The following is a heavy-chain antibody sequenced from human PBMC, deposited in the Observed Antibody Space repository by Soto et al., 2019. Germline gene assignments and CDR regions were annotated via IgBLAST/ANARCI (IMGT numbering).Heavy chain of an antibody. Sequence: QVQLVQSGPEVKKAGASVKVSCTAPTDYIFLAYGFDWVRQAPGQGLEWMGWISPKFGRTNYARSLQDRFTMTTDVSTKTVSMELGDLRSDDTAVYYCARDDCNGGSCDGGHFLDLWGRGTPIRVSS. CDR1: DYIFLAYG. CDR2: ISPKFGRT. J-gene: IGHJ2*01. CDR3: ARDDCNGGSCDGGHFLDL. V-gene: IGHV1-18*01. D-gene: IGHD2-15*01.